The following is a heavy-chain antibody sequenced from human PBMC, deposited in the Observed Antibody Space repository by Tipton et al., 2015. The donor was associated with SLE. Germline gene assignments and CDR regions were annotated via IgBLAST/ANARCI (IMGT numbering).Heavy chain of an antibody. Sequence: SLRLSCAASGFTFGSVWMSWVRQAPGKGLEWVANINPDGSRELYVDSVEGRFTISRDNAMNSLYLQMNGLRAEDTAVYYCARSPVDYWNGYSAWGQGTLVAVSS. V-gene: IGHV3-7*03. CDR2: INPDGSRE. CDR3: ARSPVDYWNGYSA. D-gene: IGHD3-3*01. CDR1: GFTFGSVW. J-gene: IGHJ4*02.